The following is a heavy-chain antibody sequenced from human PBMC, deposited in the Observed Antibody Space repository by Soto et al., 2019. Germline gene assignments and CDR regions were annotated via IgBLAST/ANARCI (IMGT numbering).Heavy chain of an antibody. Sequence: AETLSRTCTVAGGSISISNIHWGWILQPPGKGLEWIGNIHYSGNTYYNPSLKSRVTISVDTAKNQFSLKLSSVTAADTAVFYCARRRCSGTTCYGPFDYWGQGTLVTVSS. CDR2: IHYSGNT. D-gene: IGHD2-2*01. V-gene: IGHV4-39*01. CDR3: ARRRCSGTTCYGPFDY. J-gene: IGHJ4*02. CDR1: GGSISISNIH.